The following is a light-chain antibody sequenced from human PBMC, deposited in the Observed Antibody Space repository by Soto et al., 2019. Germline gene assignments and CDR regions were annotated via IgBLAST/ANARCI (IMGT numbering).Light chain of an antibody. V-gene: IGLV6-57*04. Sequence: NFMLTQPHSVSESPGKTVTISCTRSSGSIASNYVQWYQQRPGSAPTTVIYEDNQRPSGVPDRFSGSIDSASNSASLTISGLKAEGEADYYCQSYDSSHHLGVVFGGGTKLTVL. CDR3: QSYDSSHHLGVV. J-gene: IGLJ2*01. CDR2: EDN. CDR1: SGSIASNY.